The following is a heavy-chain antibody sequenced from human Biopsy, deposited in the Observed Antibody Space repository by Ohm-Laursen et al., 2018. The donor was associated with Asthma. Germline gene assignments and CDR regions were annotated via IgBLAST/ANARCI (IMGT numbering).Heavy chain of an antibody. J-gene: IGHJ3*02. CDR1: GFSFSNFS. CDR2: ISKDASTQ. Sequence: SLRLLCTTTGFSFSNFSIHRVRQAPGKGLEWVGGISKDASTQDYADSVKGRFTMARDNSKNTLDLRMNSLREEDTAVYYCVRDGTDDAFDIWGQGTVVSVSS. D-gene: IGHD1-1*01. CDR3: VRDGTDDAFDI. V-gene: IGHV3-30*01.